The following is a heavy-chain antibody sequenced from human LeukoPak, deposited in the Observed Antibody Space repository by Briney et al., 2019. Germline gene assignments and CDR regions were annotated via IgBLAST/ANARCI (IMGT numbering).Heavy chain of an antibody. V-gene: IGHV4-39*01. CDR1: GDSIRSSSYY. D-gene: IGHD3-10*01. CDR2: ISYSGRT. Sequence: PSETLSLTCTVSGDSIRSSSYYWGWIRQPPVKGLEWVGSISYSGRTYYNPSLKSRVTISVDTSKNQFSLKLSSVTAADTAVYYCARLYAGTRPPDYWGQGTLVTVSS. J-gene: IGHJ4*02. CDR3: ARLYAGTRPPDY.